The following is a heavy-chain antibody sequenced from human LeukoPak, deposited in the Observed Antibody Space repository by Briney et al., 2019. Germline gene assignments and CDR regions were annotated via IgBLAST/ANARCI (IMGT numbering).Heavy chain of an antibody. CDR2: IYYTGNT. V-gene: IGHV4-59*13. CDR3: VRDQHGMDV. J-gene: IGHJ6*02. Sequence: PSETLSLTCTVSGGSINSYYWSWIRQPPGEGLEWIGYIYYTGNTNYNPSLKSRVTISVDTSKNQFSLKLTSVTAADTAVYYCVRDQHGMDVWGQGTTVAVSS. CDR1: GGSINSYY.